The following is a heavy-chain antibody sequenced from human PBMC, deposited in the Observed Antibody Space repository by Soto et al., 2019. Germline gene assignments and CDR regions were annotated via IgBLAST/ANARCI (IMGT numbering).Heavy chain of an antibody. J-gene: IGHJ4*02. Sequence: QVQLVESGGGVVQPGKSLRLSCAASGFTFSSYAMHWARQAPGKGLEWVTVISIRGGDEYYAESVRGRFTISRDDSKNMLYLQIDSMRVEDTAVYYCARGTIVARQHLDYWGQGTLVTVSS. CDR1: GFTFSSYA. V-gene: IGHV3-30*03. CDR3: ARGTIVARQHLDY. D-gene: IGHD6-6*01. CDR2: ISIRGGDE.